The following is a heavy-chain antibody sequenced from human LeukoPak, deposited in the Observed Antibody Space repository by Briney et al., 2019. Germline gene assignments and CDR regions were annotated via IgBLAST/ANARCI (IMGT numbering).Heavy chain of an antibody. CDR2: ISYDGSNK. Sequence: GRSLRLSCAASGFTFSSYAMHWVRQAPGKGLEWVAVISYDGSNKYYADSVKGRFTISRDNSKNTLYLQMNSLRAEDTAVYYCARGPRYCSSTSCYVNWLDPWGQGALVTVSS. CDR3: ARGPRYCSSTSCYVNWLDP. V-gene: IGHV3-30*04. CDR1: GFTFSSYA. J-gene: IGHJ5*02. D-gene: IGHD2-2*01.